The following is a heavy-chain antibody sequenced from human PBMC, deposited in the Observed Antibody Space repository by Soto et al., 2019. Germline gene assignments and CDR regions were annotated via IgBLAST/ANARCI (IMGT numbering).Heavy chain of an antibody. V-gene: IGHV4-59*01. D-gene: IGHD6-19*01. CDR3: ARGEGIAVAPLGYYGMDV. CDR1: GGSISSYY. CDR2: IYYSGST. Sequence: PSETLSLTCTVSGGSISSYYWSWIRQPPGKGLEWIGYIYYSGSTNYNPSLKSRVTISVDTSKNQFSLKLSSVTAADTAVYYCARGEGIAVAPLGYYGMDVWGQGTTVTVSS. J-gene: IGHJ6*02.